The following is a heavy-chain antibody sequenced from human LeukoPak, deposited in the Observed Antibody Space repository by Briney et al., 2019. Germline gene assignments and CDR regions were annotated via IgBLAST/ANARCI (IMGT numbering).Heavy chain of an antibody. CDR1: GFTFDRFW. Sequence: GGSLRLSCVASGFTFDRFWMSWVRQAPGKGLEWVANIKADASEEKYLDSVKGRFKISRDNAEDSLFLQMNSLRAEDTAVYHCARQPQHEAYFDYWGQGALVTVSS. J-gene: IGHJ4*02. CDR3: ARQPQHEAYFDY. CDR2: IKADASEE. V-gene: IGHV3-7*01.